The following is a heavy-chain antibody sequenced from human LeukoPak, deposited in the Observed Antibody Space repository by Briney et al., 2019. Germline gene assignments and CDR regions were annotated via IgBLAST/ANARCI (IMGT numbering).Heavy chain of an antibody. Sequence: GKSLRLSCAPSGFTFSDYHMNWIRRAPGKGLEWVSYISPGGDTIYFADSVKGRFTISRDNAKNSLYLQMNSLTAEDTAVYYCASGRDIAVAGPGGYFDYWGQGTLVTVSS. V-gene: IGHV3-11*01. CDR2: ISPGGDTI. D-gene: IGHD6-19*01. J-gene: IGHJ4*02. CDR1: GFTFSDYH. CDR3: ASGRDIAVAGPGGYFDY.